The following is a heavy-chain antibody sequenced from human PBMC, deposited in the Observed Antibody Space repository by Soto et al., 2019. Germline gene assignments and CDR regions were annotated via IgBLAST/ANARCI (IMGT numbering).Heavy chain of an antibody. CDR1: GGSLSGYY. D-gene: IGHD1-26*01. V-gene: IGHV4-34*01. CDR3: ARHHVRGRTIAGAAEF. CDR2: FNHSGDT. J-gene: IGHJ4*02. Sequence: SETLSLTCAVYGGSLSGYYWSWIRQPPGKALEWIGEFNHSGDTNYNPSLKSRVTISADTSKNQVFLNLSSVTAADTAMYYCARHHVRGRTIAGAAEFWGQGTLVTVPQ.